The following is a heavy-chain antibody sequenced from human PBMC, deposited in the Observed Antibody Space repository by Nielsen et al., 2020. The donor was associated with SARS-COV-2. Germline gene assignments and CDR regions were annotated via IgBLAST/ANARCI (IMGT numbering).Heavy chain of an antibody. J-gene: IGHJ3*02. CDR3: ARDQGDYYDSSGYPGYAFDI. CDR2: IYHSGST. V-gene: IGHV4-4*02. Sequence: SETLSLTCTVSGGSISNNNWWSWVRQPPGTGLEWIGEIYHSGSTNYNPSLKSRVTISVDKSKNQFSLKLSSVTAADTAVYYCARDQGDYYDSSGYPGYAFDIWGQGTMVTVSS. CDR1: GGSISNNNW. D-gene: IGHD3-22*01.